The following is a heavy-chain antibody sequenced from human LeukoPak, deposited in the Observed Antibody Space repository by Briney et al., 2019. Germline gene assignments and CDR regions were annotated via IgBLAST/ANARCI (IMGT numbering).Heavy chain of an antibody. D-gene: IGHD3-22*01. CDR3: ARDPRPSYDSSDYYYPGDY. V-gene: IGHV1-46*01. CDR1: GYTFTSYY. Sequence: ASVKVSCKASGYTFTSYYMHWVRQAPGQGLEWMAIINPSGGSTRYAQKFQGRVTMTRDTSTSTVYMELSSLRSEDTAVYYCARDPRPSYDSSDYYYPGDYWGQGTLVTVPS. J-gene: IGHJ4*02. CDR2: INPSGGST.